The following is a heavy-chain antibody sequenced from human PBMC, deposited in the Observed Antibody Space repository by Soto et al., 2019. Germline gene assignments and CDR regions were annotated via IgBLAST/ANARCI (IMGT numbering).Heavy chain of an antibody. D-gene: IGHD6-6*01. CDR3: ARGSYSSSSDYNWFDP. CDR2: IIPIFGTA. Sequence: QVQLVQSGAEVKKPGSSMKVSCKASGGTFSSYAISWVRQAPGQGLEWMGGIIPIFGTANYAQKFQGRVTITADESTSTAYMELSSLRSEDTAVYYCARGSYSSSSDYNWFDPWGQGTLVTVSS. CDR1: GGTFSSYA. V-gene: IGHV1-69*01. J-gene: IGHJ5*02.